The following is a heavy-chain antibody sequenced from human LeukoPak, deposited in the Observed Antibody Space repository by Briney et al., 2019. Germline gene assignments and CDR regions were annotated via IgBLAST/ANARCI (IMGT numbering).Heavy chain of an antibody. CDR3: ARKSASGNYPLDY. CDR2: IYTSGST. Sequence: SETLSLTCTVSGGSISSGSYYWSWIRQPAGKGLEWIGRIYTSGSTNYNPSLKSRVTISVDTSKNQFSLKLSSVTAADTAVYYCARKSASGNYPLDYWGQGTLVTVSS. J-gene: IGHJ4*02. D-gene: IGHD3-10*01. CDR1: GGSISSGSYY. V-gene: IGHV4-61*02.